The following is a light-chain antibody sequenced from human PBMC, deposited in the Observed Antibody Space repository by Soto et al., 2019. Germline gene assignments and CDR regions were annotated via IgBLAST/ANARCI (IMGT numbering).Light chain of an antibody. J-gene: IGKJ2*01. V-gene: IGKV3-11*01. CDR1: QSVSSY. Sequence: EIVLTQSPATLSLSPGERATLSCRASQSVSSYLAWYQQKPGQAHRLLIYDASNRATGIPARFSGSGSGTAFTLTISSLEHEDVAVYYCQQRSNWPGTFGQGTKLEIK. CDR3: QQRSNWPGT. CDR2: DAS.